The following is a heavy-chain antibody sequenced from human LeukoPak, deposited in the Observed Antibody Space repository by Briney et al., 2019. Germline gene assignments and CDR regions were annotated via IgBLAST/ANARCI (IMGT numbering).Heavy chain of an antibody. Sequence: ASGKVSCKASGYTFTSYGISWVRQAPGQGLEWMGWISAYNVNTNYAQKLQGRVTMTTDTSTSTAYMELRSLRSDDTAVYYCARSAGLRYFAPQDYWGQGTLVTVSS. CDR2: ISAYNVNT. D-gene: IGHD3-9*01. V-gene: IGHV1-18*01. CDR1: GYTFTSYG. CDR3: ARSAGLRYFAPQDY. J-gene: IGHJ4*02.